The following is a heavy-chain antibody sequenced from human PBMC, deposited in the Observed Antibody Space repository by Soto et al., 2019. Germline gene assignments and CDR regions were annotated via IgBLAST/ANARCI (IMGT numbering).Heavy chain of an antibody. D-gene: IGHD3-10*01. CDR1: GFIFSSYS. V-gene: IGHV3-30*09. CDR2: ISYDGSTK. Sequence: QMQLVESGGGVVQPGRSLRLSCAASGFIFSSYSIHWVRQAPGKGLEWVADISYDGSTKDYAEFVKGRFAISRDNSKNTVYLQMNSLRAEDTAMFYCVSLGGFGDLPLDNGVQGTLVTVSS. CDR3: VSLGGFGDLPLDN. J-gene: IGHJ4*02.